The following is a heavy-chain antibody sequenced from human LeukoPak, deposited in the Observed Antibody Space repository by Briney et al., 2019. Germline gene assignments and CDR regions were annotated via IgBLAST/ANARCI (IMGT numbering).Heavy chain of an antibody. CDR3: AREGRQDYVYFDH. Sequence: KPSETLSLTCAVSGYSIISDYYWGWIRQPPGKGLEWIGSVYHSGSTHYNPSLKSRVTISVDTSKNQFSLKLSSVTAADTAMYYCAREGRQDYVYFDHWGQGSLVTVSS. CDR2: VYHSGST. V-gene: IGHV4-38-2*02. J-gene: IGHJ4*02. D-gene: IGHD4-17*01. CDR1: GYSIISDYY.